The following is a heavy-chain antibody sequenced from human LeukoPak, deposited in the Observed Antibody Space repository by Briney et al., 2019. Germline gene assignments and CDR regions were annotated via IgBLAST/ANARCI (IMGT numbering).Heavy chain of an antibody. CDR3: AKKGYYDGSGYYMYYFDH. V-gene: IGHV3-23*01. CDR2: ISGSGGTA. J-gene: IGHJ4*02. D-gene: IGHD3-22*01. Sequence: PGGSLRLFCAASGFTFSIYAMSWVRQAPGKGLEWVSAISGSGGTAYYADSVEGRFTISRDNSKNTLYLQMNSLRAEDTAVYYCAKKGYYDGSGYYMYYFDHWGQGTLVTVSS. CDR1: GFTFSIYA.